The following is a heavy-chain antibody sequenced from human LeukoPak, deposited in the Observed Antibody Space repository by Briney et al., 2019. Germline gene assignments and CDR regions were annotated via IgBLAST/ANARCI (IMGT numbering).Heavy chain of an antibody. J-gene: IGHJ6*03. CDR3: ARSFRSKTAAQYFMDV. Sequence: GGSLRLSCAASGFTFSSYGMHWVRQAPGKGLEWVAVISYDGSNKYYADSVKGRFTISRDNSKNTLYLQMNSLRAEDTAVYYCARSFRSKTAAQYFMDVWGKGTTVTVSS. CDR2: ISYDGSNK. CDR1: GFTFSSYG. D-gene: IGHD6-13*01. V-gene: IGHV3-30*03.